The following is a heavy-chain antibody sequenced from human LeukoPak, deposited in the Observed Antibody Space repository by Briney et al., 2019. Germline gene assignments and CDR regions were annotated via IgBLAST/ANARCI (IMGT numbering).Heavy chain of an antibody. V-gene: IGHV3-48*01. CDR2: ISSSSSTI. Sequence: PGGSLRLSCAASGFTFSSYSMNWVRQAPGKGLEWVSYISSSSSTIYYADPVKGRFTISRDNAKNSLYLQMNSLRAEDTAVYYCARDFGITGTIPDYWGQGTLVTVSS. CDR1: GFTFSSYS. D-gene: IGHD1-7*01. J-gene: IGHJ4*02. CDR3: ARDFGITGTIPDY.